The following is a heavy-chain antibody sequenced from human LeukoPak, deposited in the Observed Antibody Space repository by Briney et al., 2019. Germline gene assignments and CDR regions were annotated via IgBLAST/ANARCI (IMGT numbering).Heavy chain of an antibody. CDR3: ASLTYYYDSSGYYGNY. Sequence: GGSLRLSCAASGFTFSSYEMNWVRQAPGKGLEWVSYISSSGSTIYYADSVKGRFTISRDNAEISLYLQMNSLRAEDTAVYYCASLTYYYDSSGYYGNYWGQGTLVTVSS. V-gene: IGHV3-48*03. CDR2: ISSSGSTI. J-gene: IGHJ4*02. D-gene: IGHD3-22*01. CDR1: GFTFSSYE.